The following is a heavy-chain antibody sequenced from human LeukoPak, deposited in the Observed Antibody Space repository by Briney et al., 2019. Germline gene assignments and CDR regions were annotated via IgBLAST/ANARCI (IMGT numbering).Heavy chain of an antibody. CDR3: ARGRSGTDYYYYGMDV. D-gene: IGHD1-1*01. CDR1: GYTFTSYD. V-gene: IGHV1-8*01. J-gene: IGHJ6*02. CDR2: MNPNSGNT. Sequence: GASVKVSCKASGYTFTSYDINWVRQATGQGLEWMGWMNPNSGNTGYAQKFQGRVTMTRNTSISTAYMELSNLRSEDTAVYYCARGRSGTDYYYYGMDVWGQGTTVTVSS.